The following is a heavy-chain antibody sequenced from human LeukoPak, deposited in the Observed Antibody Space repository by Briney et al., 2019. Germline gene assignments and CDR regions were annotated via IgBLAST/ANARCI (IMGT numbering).Heavy chain of an antibody. CDR3: ARGGRYYSRGSIPYYYYYMDV. CDR2: INTNTGNP. J-gene: IGHJ6*03. D-gene: IGHD3-10*01. CDR1: GYNLMDHA. Sequence: VASVKVSCKASGYNLMDHALHWVRQAPGQGLEWMGWINTNTGNPTYAQGFTGRFVFSLDTSVSTAYLQISSLKAEDTAVYYCARGGRYYSRGSIPYYYYYMDVWGKGTTVTVSS. V-gene: IGHV7-4-1*02.